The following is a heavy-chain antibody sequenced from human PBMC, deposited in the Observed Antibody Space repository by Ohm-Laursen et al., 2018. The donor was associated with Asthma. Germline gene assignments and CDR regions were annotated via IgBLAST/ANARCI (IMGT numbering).Heavy chain of an antibody. CDR1: GFIFNNDF. CDR3: AAWGSENF. V-gene: IGHV3-7*01. CDR2: INPDGRET. Sequence: SLRLSCTAPGFIFNNDFMSWIRQAPGKGLEWVANINPDGRETRHVDSVEGRFTISRDNAKDSLSLQMNSLRVEDTAVYYCAAWGSENFWGQGTLVTVS. D-gene: IGHD7-27*01. J-gene: IGHJ4*02.